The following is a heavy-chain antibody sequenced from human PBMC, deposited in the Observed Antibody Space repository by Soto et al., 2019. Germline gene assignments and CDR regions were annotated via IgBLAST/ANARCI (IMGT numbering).Heavy chain of an antibody. CDR3: ATGLRFLEWSRGFDP. V-gene: IGHV1-24*01. CDR1: GYTLTELS. D-gene: IGHD3-3*01. J-gene: IGHJ5*02. Sequence: ASVKVSCKVSGYTLTELSMHWVRQAPGKGLEWMGGFDPEDGETIYAQKFQGRVTMTEDTSTDTAYMELSSLGSEDTAVYYCATGLRFLEWSRGFDPWGQGTLVTVSS. CDR2: FDPEDGET.